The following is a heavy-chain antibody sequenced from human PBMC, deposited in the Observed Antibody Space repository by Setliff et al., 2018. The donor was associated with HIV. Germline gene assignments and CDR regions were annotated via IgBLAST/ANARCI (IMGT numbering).Heavy chain of an antibody. CDR1: GGSFTDIGGSFTDYY. J-gene: IGHJ6*03. CDR2: INHSGST. D-gene: IGHD1-7*01. CDR3: ARGDGTKYYYYYYMDV. V-gene: IGHV4-34*01. Sequence: SETLSLTCAVFGGSFTDIGGSFTDYYWIWIRQPPGKGLEWIGEINHSGSTHYNPSPKSRFTISVDTSKNQFSLKLSSVTAADTAVYYCARGDGTKYYYYYYMDVWGKGTTVTVSS.